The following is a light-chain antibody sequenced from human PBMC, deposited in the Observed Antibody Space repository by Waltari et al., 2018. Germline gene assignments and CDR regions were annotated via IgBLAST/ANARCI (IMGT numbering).Light chain of an antibody. J-gene: IGKJ1*01. CDR1: QSVSSN. CDR2: GVS. V-gene: IGKV3-15*01. CDR3: QQYETWPRT. Sequence: EIVMTPSPAILSLSPGERAALSCRASQSVSSNLAWYQQKPGQAPRLLMYGVSTGATGIPARFSGSGSGTEFTLTISSLQSEDFAVYYCQQYETWPRTFGQGTKVEIK.